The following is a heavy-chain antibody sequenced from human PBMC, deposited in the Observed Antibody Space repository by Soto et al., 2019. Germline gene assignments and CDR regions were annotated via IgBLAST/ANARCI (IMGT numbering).Heavy chain of an antibody. CDR1: GFTFSDYY. J-gene: IGHJ6*02. CDR2: ISSSSSYT. Sequence: GGSLRLSCAASGFTFSDYYMSWIRQAPGKGLEWVSYISSSSSYTNYADSVKGRFTISRDNAKNSLYLQMNSLRAEDTAVYYCARVRKQQLAFYYYYGMDVWGQGTTVTVSS. CDR3: ARVRKQQLAFYYYYGMDV. D-gene: IGHD6-13*01. V-gene: IGHV3-11*06.